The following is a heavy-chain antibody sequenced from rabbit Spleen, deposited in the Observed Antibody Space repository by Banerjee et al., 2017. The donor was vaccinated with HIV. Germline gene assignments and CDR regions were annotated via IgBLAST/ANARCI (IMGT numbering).Heavy chain of an antibody. CDR2: IAGGSSGNT. CDR1: GFSFSSSDW. V-gene: IGHV1S40*01. CDR3: EREGPTSTYAFDL. J-gene: IGHJ4*01. D-gene: IGHD1-1*01. Sequence: QSLEESGGDLVKPGASLTLTCTASGFSFSSSDWICWVRQAPGKGLEWIACIAGGSSGNTYYASWAKGRFTISKTSSTTVTLQMTSLTAADTATYFCEREGPTSTYAFDLWGPGTLVTVS.